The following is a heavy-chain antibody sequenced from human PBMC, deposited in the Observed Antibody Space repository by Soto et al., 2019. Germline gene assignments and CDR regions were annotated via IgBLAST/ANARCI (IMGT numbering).Heavy chain of an antibody. J-gene: IGHJ4*02. CDR1: GGSITSGGYY. V-gene: IGHV4-31*03. Sequence: SETLSLTCTVSGGSITSGGYYWSWIRQHPGKGLEWIGYIYYSGTTYYNPSLKSRVTISVDTSKNQFSLKLSSVTAADTAVYYCATDRRSSSSVWGQGTLVPVSS. CDR2: IYYSGTT. CDR3: ATDRRSSSSV. D-gene: IGHD6-6*01.